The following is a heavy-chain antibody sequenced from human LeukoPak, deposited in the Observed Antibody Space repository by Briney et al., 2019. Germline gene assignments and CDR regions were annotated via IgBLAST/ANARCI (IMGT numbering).Heavy chain of an antibody. Sequence: ASVKVSCKASGYTFTGYYMHWVRQAPGQGLEWMGWINPNSGGTNYAQKFQGRVTMTRDTSISTAYMELSSLRSEDMAVYYCARVSGYSYGDFDYWGQGTLVTVSS. D-gene: IGHD5-18*01. CDR3: ARVSGYSYGDFDY. J-gene: IGHJ4*02. CDR2: INPNSGGT. V-gene: IGHV1-2*02. CDR1: GYTFTGYY.